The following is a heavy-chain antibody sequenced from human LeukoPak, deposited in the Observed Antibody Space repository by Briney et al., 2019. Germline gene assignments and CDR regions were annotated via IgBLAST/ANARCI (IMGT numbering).Heavy chain of an antibody. V-gene: IGHV3-23*05. CDR1: GFTFSSYG. D-gene: IGHD3-22*01. CDR3: ATGSEYYYDSSGYYYDY. J-gene: IGHJ4*02. CDR2: IETGGAST. Sequence: PGGSLRLSCAASGFTFSSYGMSWVRQAPGKGLEWVSAIETGGASTYYADSVKGRFSISRDNSKNTLYLQMNSLRAEDTAVYYCATGSEYYYDSSGYYYDYWGQGTLVTVSS.